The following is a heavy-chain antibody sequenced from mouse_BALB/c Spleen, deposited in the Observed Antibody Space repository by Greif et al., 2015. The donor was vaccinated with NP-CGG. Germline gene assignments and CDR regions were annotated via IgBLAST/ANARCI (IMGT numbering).Heavy chain of an antibody. Sequence: EVHLVESGGGLVKPGGSLKLSCAASGFTFSSYTMSWVRQTPEKRLEWVATISSGGSYTYYPDSVKGRFTISRDNAKNPLYLQMSSLKSEDTAMYYCTREGYYYGSSYDYWGQGTTLTVSS. D-gene: IGHD1-1*01. CDR3: TREGYYYGSSYDY. CDR2: ISSGGSYT. V-gene: IGHV5-6-4*01. J-gene: IGHJ2*01. CDR1: GFTFSSYT.